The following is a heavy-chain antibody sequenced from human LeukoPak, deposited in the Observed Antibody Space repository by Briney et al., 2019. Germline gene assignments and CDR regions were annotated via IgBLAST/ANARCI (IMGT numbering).Heavy chain of an antibody. J-gene: IGHJ4*02. V-gene: IGHV5-10-1*01. CDR1: GYSFTSYW. Sequence: PGESLQISCKGSGYSFTSYWISWVRQMPGGGLEWMGSIDPSDSYTNFSPSFQGHVTISADKSISTAFLQWSSLKASDTAMYYCARHLSSGLLDYWGQGTLVTVSS. CDR2: IDPSDSYT. D-gene: IGHD6-19*01. CDR3: ARHLSSGLLDY.